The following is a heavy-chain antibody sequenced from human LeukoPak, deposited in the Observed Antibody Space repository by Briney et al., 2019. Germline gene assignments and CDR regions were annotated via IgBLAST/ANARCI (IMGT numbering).Heavy chain of an antibody. D-gene: IGHD2-2*01. CDR3: ARDGRYCSSTSCYRWFDP. CDR2: ISSSGSTI. J-gene: IGHJ5*02. CDR1: GFTFTNYA. V-gene: IGHV3-11*01. Sequence: GGSLRLSCAASGFTFTNYAMSWVRQAPGKGLEWVSYISSSGSTIYYADSVKGRFTISRDNAKNSLYLQMNSLRAEDTAVYYCARDGRYCSSTSCYRWFDPWGQGTLVTVSS.